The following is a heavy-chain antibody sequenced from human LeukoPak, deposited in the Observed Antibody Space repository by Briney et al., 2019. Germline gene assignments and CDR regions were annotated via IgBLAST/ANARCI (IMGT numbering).Heavy chain of an antibody. V-gene: IGHV1-8*01. CDR3: ARGKYSSGWYGEHTVDY. J-gene: IGHJ4*02. CDR1: GYTFTSYD. CDR2: MNPNSGNT. D-gene: IGHD6-19*01. Sequence: GASVKVSCKASGYTFTSYDINWVRQATGQGLEWMGWMNPNSGNTGYAQKFQGRVTMTRNTSISTAYMELSSLKSEDTAVYYCARGKYSSGWYGEHTVDYWGQGTLVTVSS.